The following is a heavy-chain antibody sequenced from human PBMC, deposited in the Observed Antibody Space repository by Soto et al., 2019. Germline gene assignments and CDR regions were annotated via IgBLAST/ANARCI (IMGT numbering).Heavy chain of an antibody. J-gene: IGHJ4*02. V-gene: IGHV2-5*01. CDR3: THGILNWSCYFNYFHF. D-gene: IGHD3-3*01. Sequence: ITLKESGPTVLKPTQTLTLTCTFSGFSFRSSNEVVGWIRQPPGKPLEWLAPILCKDNKRYSPSLKRRLTVMKDTAKSLVVLIVTDMRTLDQATYYCTHGILNWSCYFNYFHFWGQGALVTVSS. CDR1: GFSFRSSNEV. CDR2: ILCKDNK.